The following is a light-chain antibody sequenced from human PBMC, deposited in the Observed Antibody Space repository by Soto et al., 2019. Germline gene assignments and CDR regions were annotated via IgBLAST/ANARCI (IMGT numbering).Light chain of an antibody. J-gene: IGKJ5*01. Sequence: ESVLPHYRVSLSLSPAERATLACRASPSVSSTYLAWYQHKPGQAPRLLIYGASSRATGIPDRFSGSGSGTDFTLTISSLEPEDFAVYYCQQRRSWPPTITSAQGTRLEIK. CDR2: GAS. V-gene: IGKV3D-20*02. CDR3: QQRRSWPPTIT. CDR1: PSVSSTY.